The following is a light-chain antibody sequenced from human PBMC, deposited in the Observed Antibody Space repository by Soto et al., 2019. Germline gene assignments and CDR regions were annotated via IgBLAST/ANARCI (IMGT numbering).Light chain of an antibody. Sequence: QSVLTQPASVSGSPGQSITISCTGTSSDVGSYNVVSWYQQHPGKAPKLMIYEVSKRPSGVSNRFSGSKSGNTASLTISGLQAEDGADYYCCSYARSCTLLYFFGTGTKVTV. CDR2: EVS. CDR3: CSYARSCTLLYF. CDR1: SSDVGSYNV. V-gene: IGLV2-23*02. J-gene: IGLJ1*01.